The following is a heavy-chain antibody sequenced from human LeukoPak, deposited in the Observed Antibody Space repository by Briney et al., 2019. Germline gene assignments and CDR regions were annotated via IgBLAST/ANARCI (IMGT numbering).Heavy chain of an antibody. Sequence: ASVKVSCKASGYTFTSYGISWVRQAPGQGLEWMGWISAYNGNTNYAQKLQGRVTMTTDTSTSTAYMELTSLRSDDTAVYYCARDPDSSGPEGIDYYYYGMDVWGQGTTVTVSS. CDR3: ARDPDSSGPEGIDYYYYGMDV. V-gene: IGHV1-18*01. J-gene: IGHJ6*02. CDR1: GYTFTSYG. D-gene: IGHD6-19*01. CDR2: ISAYNGNT.